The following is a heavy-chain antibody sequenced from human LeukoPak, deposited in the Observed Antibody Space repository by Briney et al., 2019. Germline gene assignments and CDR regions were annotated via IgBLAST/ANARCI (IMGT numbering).Heavy chain of an antibody. CDR3: ARGDYYGSGTYYKKTVDY. J-gene: IGHJ4*02. Sequence: ASVKVSCKASGYTFTSYGINWVRQAPGQGLEWMGWNSAYNGNTNYAQKLQGRVTMTTDTSTSTAYMELRSRRSDDTAVYYCARGDYYGSGTYYKKTVDYWGQGTLVTVSS. V-gene: IGHV1-18*01. D-gene: IGHD3-10*01. CDR2: NSAYNGNT. CDR1: GYTFTSYG.